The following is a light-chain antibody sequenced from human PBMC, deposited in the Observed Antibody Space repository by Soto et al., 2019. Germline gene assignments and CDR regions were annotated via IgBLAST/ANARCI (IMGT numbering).Light chain of an antibody. CDR2: DDN. CDR3: QVWNITTDHYV. Sequence: SYELTQPPSVSVAPGQTARITCGGSNIGSTSVHWYQQRPGQAPVLVVYDDNDRPSGIPERFSGSNSENTATLTITRVEAGDEADYYCQVWNITTDHYVFGTGTKVTVL. CDR1: NIGSTS. V-gene: IGLV3-21*02. J-gene: IGLJ1*01.